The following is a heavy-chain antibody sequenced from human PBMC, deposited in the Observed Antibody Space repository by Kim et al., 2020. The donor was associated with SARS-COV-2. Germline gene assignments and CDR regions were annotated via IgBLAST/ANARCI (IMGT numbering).Heavy chain of an antibody. CDR3: ARDLRAVYGSGWPGFDY. CDR1: GYTFINYY. D-gene: IGHD6-19*01. CDR2: INPRGGST. Sequence: ASVKVSCKASGYTFINYYVHWVRQAPGQGLEWIGIINPRGGSTSYAQKFQGRVTMTRDTSTNTFYMERSSLTSEDTAVFYCARDLRAVYGSGWPGFDYWGKGTLVTVSS. V-gene: IGHV1-46*01. J-gene: IGHJ4*02.